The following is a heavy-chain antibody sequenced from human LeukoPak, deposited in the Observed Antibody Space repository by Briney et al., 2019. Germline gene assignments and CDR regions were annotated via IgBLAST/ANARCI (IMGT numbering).Heavy chain of an antibody. D-gene: IGHD6-13*01. CDR1: GFIFSNYA. V-gene: IGHV3-23*01. Sequence: GGSLRLSCAASGFIFSNYAMGWVRQAPGKGLECVSRISGGGDNTYYADSVEGRFTISRDNSKNMVYLQMNSLRVEDTAIYYCAKGYSDSTFFYWGQGTQVTVSS. J-gene: IGHJ4*02. CDR3: AKGYSDSTFFY. CDR2: ISGGGDNT.